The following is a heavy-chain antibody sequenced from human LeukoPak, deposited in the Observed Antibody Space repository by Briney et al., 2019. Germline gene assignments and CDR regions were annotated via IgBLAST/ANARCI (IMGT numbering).Heavy chain of an antibody. CDR2: INSGGSST. CDR1: GFTFSSYW. CDR3: ARDLSYYYDSSDATLDY. V-gene: IGHV3-74*01. Sequence: GGSLRLSCAASGFTFSSYWMHWVRQAPGKGLVWVSRINSGGSSTSYADSVKGRFTISRDNAKNTLYLQMNSLRAEDTAVYYCARDLSYYYDSSDATLDYWGQGTLVTVSS. D-gene: IGHD3-22*01. J-gene: IGHJ4*02.